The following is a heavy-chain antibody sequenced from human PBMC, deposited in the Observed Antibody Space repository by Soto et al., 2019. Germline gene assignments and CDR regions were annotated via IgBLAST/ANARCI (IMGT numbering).Heavy chain of an antibody. CDR2: INHSGST. D-gene: IGHD3-16*01. J-gene: IGHJ6*02. CDR3: ASLFLRPPSPYYYSSGGDV. V-gene: IGHV4-34*01. Sequence: SETLSLTCAVYGGSFSGYYWSWIRQPPGKGLEWIGEINHSGSTNYNPSLKSRVTISVDTSKNQFSLKLSSVTAADTAVYYCASLFLRPPSPYYYSSGGDVGGQGPRVPFPS. CDR1: GGSFSGYY.